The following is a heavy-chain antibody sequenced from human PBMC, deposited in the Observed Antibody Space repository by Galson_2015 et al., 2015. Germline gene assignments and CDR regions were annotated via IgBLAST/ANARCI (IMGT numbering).Heavy chain of an antibody. V-gene: IGHV5-51*01. D-gene: IGHD6-13*01. J-gene: IGHJ4*02. CDR2: IYVGDSDT. CDR1: GYNFANYW. Sequence: QSGAEVKTPGESLKISCKGSGYNFANYWIGWVRQRPGKGLEWVGIIYVGDSDTRYSPSFQGQVTISADKSISTAYLQWSSLKASDTAIYFCARGPTSGYSTATDYWGQGTLVSVSS. CDR3: ARGPTSGYSTATDY.